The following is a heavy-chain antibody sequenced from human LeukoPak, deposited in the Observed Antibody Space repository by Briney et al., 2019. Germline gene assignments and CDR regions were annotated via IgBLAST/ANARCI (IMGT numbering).Heavy chain of an antibody. D-gene: IGHD3-10*01. J-gene: IGHJ4*02. CDR2: MRTDGSVP. V-gene: IGHV3-7*01. CDR3: ARDKDFTIDY. Sequence: GGSLRLSCEVSGFTFSYYMMTWVRQAPGEGLEWVANMRTDGSVPSYVDSVKGRFTISRDNAKSSLYLQMNNLRVEDTAVYYCARDKDFTIDYWGQGTLVTVSS. CDR1: GFTFSYYM.